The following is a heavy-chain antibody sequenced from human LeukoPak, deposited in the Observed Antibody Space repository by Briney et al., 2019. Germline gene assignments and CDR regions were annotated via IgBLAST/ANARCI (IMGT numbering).Heavy chain of an antibody. CDR1: GFTFSSYA. Sequence: GGSLRLSCAASGFTFSSYAMSWVRQAPGKGLEWVSAISGSGGSTYYADSVKGRFTISRDNSKNTLYLQMNSLRAEDTAVYYCARVSSDSSGWYEFDYWGQGTLVTVSS. J-gene: IGHJ4*02. D-gene: IGHD6-19*01. CDR3: ARVSSDSSGWYEFDY. CDR2: ISGSGGST. V-gene: IGHV3-23*01.